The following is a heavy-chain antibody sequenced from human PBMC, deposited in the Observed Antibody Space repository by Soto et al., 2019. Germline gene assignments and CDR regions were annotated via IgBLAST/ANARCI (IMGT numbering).Heavy chain of an antibody. Sequence: QITLNESGPTLEKPTQTLTLTCTFSGFSLSTRGVGVGWIRQPPGKALEWLALLYWDDDERYSPSLISRLSITKDTSKNQVFLTMTNVDPVDTATYYCAHRPRGFTYFFDYWGQGTLVTVSS. CDR2: LYWDDDE. CDR1: GFSLSTRGVG. CDR3: AHRPRGFTYFFDY. V-gene: IGHV2-5*02. J-gene: IGHJ4*02.